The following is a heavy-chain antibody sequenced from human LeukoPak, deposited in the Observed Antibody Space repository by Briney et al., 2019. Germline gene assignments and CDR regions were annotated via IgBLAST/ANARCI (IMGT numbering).Heavy chain of an antibody. Sequence: GGSLRLSCAASGFTFSYYWMTWVRQAPGKGLEWVSAISGSGGSTYYADSVKGRFTISRDNSKNTLYLQMNSLRAEDTAVYYCAKDFTDYCGGDCYDAFDIWGQGTMVTVSS. D-gene: IGHD2-21*02. V-gene: IGHV3-23*01. CDR3: AKDFTDYCGGDCYDAFDI. CDR1: GFTFSYYW. J-gene: IGHJ3*02. CDR2: ISGSGGST.